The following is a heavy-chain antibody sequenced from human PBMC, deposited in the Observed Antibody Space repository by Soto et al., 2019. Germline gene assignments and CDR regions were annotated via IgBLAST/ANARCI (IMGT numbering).Heavy chain of an antibody. CDR3: ARRIDILTGPDAFDI. Sequence: QVQLQESGPGLVKPSQTLSLTCTVSGDSVSSDGYYWSWIRQHPGKGLEWIGDIYYSGSTSYHPSLKSRVTISVDTSENHLSLGLNSVTAADTAVYYCARRIDILTGPDAFDIWGQGTMVTVSS. D-gene: IGHD3-9*01. CDR2: IYYSGST. V-gene: IGHV4-31*02. CDR1: GDSVSSDGYY. J-gene: IGHJ3*02.